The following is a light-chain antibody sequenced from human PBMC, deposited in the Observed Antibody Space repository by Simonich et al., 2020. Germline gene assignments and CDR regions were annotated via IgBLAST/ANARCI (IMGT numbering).Light chain of an antibody. Sequence: EIVMTQSPATLSVSPGERAPLSCRASQSVSSNLAWYQQKPGQAPRLLISGASTRATGIPARFSGSGSGTEFTLTISSLQSEDFAVYYCQQYNNWPPLTFGGGTKVEIK. J-gene: IGKJ4*01. CDR3: QQYNNWPPLT. CDR1: QSVSSN. V-gene: IGKV3-15*01. CDR2: GAS.